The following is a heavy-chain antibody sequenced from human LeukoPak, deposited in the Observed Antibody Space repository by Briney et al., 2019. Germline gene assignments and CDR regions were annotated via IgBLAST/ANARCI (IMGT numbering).Heavy chain of an antibody. J-gene: IGHJ4*02. V-gene: IGHV3-23*01. Sequence: GGSLRLSCAASGFTFSSYAMSWVRQAPGKGLEWVSTFSGSGGSTHYADSVKGRFTISRDNSKDTLYLHMNSLRAEDTAVYYCAKDRSVTTTGTRDDYWGQGTLATVSS. CDR2: FSGSGGST. CDR3: AKDRSVTTTGTRDDY. D-gene: IGHD4-17*01. CDR1: GFTFSSYA.